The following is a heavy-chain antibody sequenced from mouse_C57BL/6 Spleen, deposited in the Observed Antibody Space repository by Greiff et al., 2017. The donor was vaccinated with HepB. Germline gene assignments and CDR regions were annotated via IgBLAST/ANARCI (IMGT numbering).Heavy chain of an antibody. CDR1: GYTFTSYW. D-gene: IGHD2-4*01. V-gene: IGHV1-64*01. CDR3: ARDDDYYYYAIDY. CDR2: IHPNSGST. Sequence: VQLQQPGAELVKPGASVKLSCKASGYTFTSYWMHWVKQRPGQGLEWIGMIHPNSGSTNYNEKFKSKATLTVDKSSSTAYMQLSSLTSEDSAVYYCARDDDYYYYAIDYWGQGTSVTVSS. J-gene: IGHJ4*01.